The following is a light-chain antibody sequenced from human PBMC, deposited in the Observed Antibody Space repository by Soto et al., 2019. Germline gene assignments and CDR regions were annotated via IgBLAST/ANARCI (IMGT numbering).Light chain of an antibody. J-gene: IGKJ5*01. CDR1: QTISSSY. CDR3: QQYHNWPIT. V-gene: IGKV3-20*01. Sequence: IVLPQSPGTLSLSPVESATPSCRSSQTISSSYLAWYKQKPGQAPRLLIYGASSRATGIPDRFSGSGSGTEFTLTISSLQSEELAVYYGQQYHNWPITFGQGTRLEIK. CDR2: GAS.